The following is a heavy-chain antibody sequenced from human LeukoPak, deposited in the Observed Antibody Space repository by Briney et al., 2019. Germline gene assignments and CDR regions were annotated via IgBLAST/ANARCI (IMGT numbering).Heavy chain of an antibody. CDR2: ISAYNGNT. CDR1: GYTFTSYG. CDR3: ASADIVVVPADSWFDP. J-gene: IGHJ5*02. D-gene: IGHD2-2*01. Sequence: ASVKVSCKASGYTFTSYGISWVRETPGQGLGWRGWISAYNGNTNYAQKLQGRVTTTTDTSTSTAYIELRILRSDDTAVYYCASADIVVVPADSWFDPWGQGTLVTVSS. V-gene: IGHV1-18*04.